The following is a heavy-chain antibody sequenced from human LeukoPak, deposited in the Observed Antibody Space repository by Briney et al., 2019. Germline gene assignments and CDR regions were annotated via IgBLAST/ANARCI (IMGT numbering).Heavy chain of an antibody. J-gene: IGHJ4*02. CDR1: AYTFTMNG. D-gene: IGHD2/OR15-2a*01. Sequence: GASVKVSCKASAYTFTMNGISWVRQAPGQGLEWMGWINPNSGGTNYAQKFQGRVTMTRDTSISTAYMELSRLRSDDTAVYYCARGDFLTELPDYWGQGTLVTVSS. CDR3: ARGDFLTELPDY. V-gene: IGHV1-2*02. CDR2: INPNSGGT.